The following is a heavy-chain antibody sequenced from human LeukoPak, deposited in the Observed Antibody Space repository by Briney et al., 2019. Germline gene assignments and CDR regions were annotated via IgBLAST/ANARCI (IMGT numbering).Heavy chain of an antibody. V-gene: IGHV3-48*02. D-gene: IGHD1-26*01. CDR1: GFTFCIYS. CDR3: GRDSVGATNPFGY. Sequence: GGSLRLSCAASGFTFCIYSMIWVRQAPGPGLEGGSYISSSSSTIYYEDSVKGRSTISRDNPKNSLYLQMNSLRDEHTAVYYCGRDSVGATNPFGYWGQGTLVTVSS. CDR2: ISSSSSTI. J-gene: IGHJ4*02.